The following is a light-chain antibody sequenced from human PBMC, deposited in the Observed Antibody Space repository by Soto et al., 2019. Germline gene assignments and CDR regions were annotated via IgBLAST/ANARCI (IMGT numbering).Light chain of an antibody. J-gene: IGKJ4*01. CDR1: QSISTW. V-gene: IGKV1-5*01. Sequence: DIQMTQSPSTLSASVGDRVTITCRASQSISTWLAWYQQKPGKAPKLLIYDASTLESGVPSRFSGSASGTEFALTINSLQPDDFATYYCQQYDNYPLTFGGGTKVEIK. CDR3: QQYDNYPLT. CDR2: DAS.